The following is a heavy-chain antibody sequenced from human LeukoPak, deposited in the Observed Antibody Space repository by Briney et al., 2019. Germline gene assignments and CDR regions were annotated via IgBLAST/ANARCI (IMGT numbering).Heavy chain of an antibody. V-gene: IGHV4-59*01. CDR2: IYYSGST. CDR1: GGSISSYY. Sequence: SSETLSLTCTVSGGSISSYYWSWIRQPPGKGLEWIGYIYYSGSTNYNPSLKSRVTISVDTSKNQFSLKLSSVTAADTAVYYCATDYGGNSRYYYYYMDVWGKGTTVTVSS. J-gene: IGHJ6*03. CDR3: ATDYGGNSRYYYYYMDV. D-gene: IGHD4-23*01.